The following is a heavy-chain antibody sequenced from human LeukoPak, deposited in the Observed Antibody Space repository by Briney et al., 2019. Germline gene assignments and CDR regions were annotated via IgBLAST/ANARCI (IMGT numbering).Heavy chain of an antibody. Sequence: GGSLRLSCAASGFTFSSYAMSWVRQAPGKGLEWVSATSASGGSTYYADSVKGRFTISRDNSKNTLSLQMNSLRAEDTAVYYCAKIMEPNIVSYYYGMDVWGQGTTVTVSS. V-gene: IGHV3-23*01. D-gene: IGHD1-1*01. CDR2: TSASGGST. CDR1: GFTFSSYA. CDR3: AKIMEPNIVSYYYGMDV. J-gene: IGHJ6*02.